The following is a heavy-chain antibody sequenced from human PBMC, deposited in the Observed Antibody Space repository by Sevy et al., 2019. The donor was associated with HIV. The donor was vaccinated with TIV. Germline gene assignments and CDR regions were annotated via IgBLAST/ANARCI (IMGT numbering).Heavy chain of an antibody. CDR3: AKDYCIGNDCFLGWFDP. V-gene: IGHV3-30*02. CDR2: IGHDGNKY. CDR1: GFTLSSVG. Sequence: GGSLRLSCVASGFTLSSVGIHWVRLTPGTGLEWLAFIGHDGNKYLYGASVKGRITTSRDNSKNTVSLQMNSLRVEDTAIYYCAKDYCIGNDCFLGWFDPRGQGTVVTVSS. J-gene: IGHJ5*02. D-gene: IGHD2-15*01.